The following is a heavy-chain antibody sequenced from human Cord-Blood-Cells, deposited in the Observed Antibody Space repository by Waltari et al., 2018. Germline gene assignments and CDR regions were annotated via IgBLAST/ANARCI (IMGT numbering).Heavy chain of an antibody. CDR3: ARGGYCTNGVCFDY. Sequence: EVQLVESGGGLIQPGGSLRLSCAASGFTVSSNYMSWVRQAPGKWLEWVSVIYSGGSTYYADSVKGRFTISRDNSKNTLYLQMNSLRAEDTAVYYCARGGYCTNGVCFDYWGQGTLVTVSS. D-gene: IGHD2-8*01. CDR2: IYSGGST. J-gene: IGHJ4*02. CDR1: GFTVSSNY. V-gene: IGHV3-53*01.